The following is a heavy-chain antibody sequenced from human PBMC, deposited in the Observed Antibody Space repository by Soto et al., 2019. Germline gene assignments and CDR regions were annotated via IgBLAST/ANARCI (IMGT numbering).Heavy chain of an antibody. Sequence: QVQLQESGPGLVKPSQTLSLTCTVSGGSISSGDYHWSWIRQSPGKGLEWIAYLYYSGATYYNPSLASRVTTSLDTCKNQCSLNPSSVTDADTAVYYCARGTWSDYKRYSFDFWGEGTLVTVSS. J-gene: IGHJ4*02. D-gene: IGHD3-10*01. V-gene: IGHV4-30-4*01. CDR3: ARGTWSDYKRYSFDF. CDR2: LYYSGAT. CDR1: GGSISSGDYH.